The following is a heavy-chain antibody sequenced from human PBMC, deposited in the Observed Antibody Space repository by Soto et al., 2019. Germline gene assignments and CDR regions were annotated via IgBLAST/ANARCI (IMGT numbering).Heavy chain of an antibody. J-gene: IGHJ6*02. CDR1: GFSFDDHA. V-gene: IGHV3-9*01. Sequence: EVQLVESGGGLVQPGRSLRLSCASSGFSFDDHAMHWVQQAPGKGLEWVSGISWDTKTIGYADSVKGRFTISRDNAKNSLYLQMISLRPEDTALYYCAKAGGGLMGYYYGMDVWGQGTTVTVSS. CDR3: AKAGGGLMGYYYGMDV. CDR2: ISWDTKTI. D-gene: IGHD3-10*01.